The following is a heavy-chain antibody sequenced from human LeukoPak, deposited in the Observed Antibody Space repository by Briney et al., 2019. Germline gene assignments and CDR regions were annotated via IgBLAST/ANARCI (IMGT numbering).Heavy chain of an antibody. CDR3: ARHFRGWLRGSFDY. V-gene: IGHV4-59*08. CDR2: VHYSGST. D-gene: IGHD5-24*01. CDR1: GGSISNYY. J-gene: IGHJ4*02. Sequence: SETLSLTCTVSGGSISNYYWSWIRQPPGKGLEWIGYVHYSGSTNYNPSLKSRVTMAVDTSKNLFSLKLSSVTAADTAVYYCARHFRGWLRGSFDYWGRGTLVTV.